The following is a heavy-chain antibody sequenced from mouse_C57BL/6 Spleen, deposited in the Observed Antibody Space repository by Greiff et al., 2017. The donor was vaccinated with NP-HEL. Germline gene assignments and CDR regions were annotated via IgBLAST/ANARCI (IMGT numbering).Heavy chain of an antibody. CDR2: IDPSASYT. CDR3: ATPYYDSSYGYFDV. J-gene: IGHJ1*03. D-gene: IGHD1-1*01. Sequence: VQLQQPGAELVQPGASVKLSCKASGYTFTSYWMQWVKQRPGQGLEWIGEIDPSASYTNYNQKFKGKATLTVDTSSSTAYMQLSSLTSEDSAVYYCATPYYDSSYGYFDVWGTGTTVTVSS. V-gene: IGHV1-50*01. CDR1: GYTFTSYW.